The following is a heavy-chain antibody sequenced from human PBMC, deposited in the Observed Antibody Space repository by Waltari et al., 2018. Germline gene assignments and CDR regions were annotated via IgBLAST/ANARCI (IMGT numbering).Heavy chain of an antibody. CDR1: GGSISSASYY. CDR2: IYYSGNT. V-gene: IGHV4-39*01. D-gene: IGHD6-25*01. Sequence: QLQLQESGPGLVKPSETLSLTCTVSGGSISSASYYWGWIRQPPGKGLEWIGSIYYSGNTYYNPSHKSRVTISVDTSKNQFSLKLSSVTAADTAVYYCARHGGGYPLLYYSDYWGQGTLVTVSS. J-gene: IGHJ4*02. CDR3: ARHGGGYPLLYYSDY.